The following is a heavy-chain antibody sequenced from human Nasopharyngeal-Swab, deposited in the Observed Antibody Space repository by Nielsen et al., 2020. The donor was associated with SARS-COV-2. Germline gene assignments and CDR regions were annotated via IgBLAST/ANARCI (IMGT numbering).Heavy chain of an antibody. CDR3: ARAYYFDS. V-gene: IGHV3-74*01. J-gene: IGHJ4*02. Sequence: GGSLRLSCEASGFTFSSYWIHWVRQAPGKGLVWVARIKSDGSSTNYAASVKGRFTISRDNAKNTLYLQMNSLRAEDTAVYYCARAYYFDSWGQGTLVTVSS. CDR2: IKSDGSST. CDR1: GFTFSSYW.